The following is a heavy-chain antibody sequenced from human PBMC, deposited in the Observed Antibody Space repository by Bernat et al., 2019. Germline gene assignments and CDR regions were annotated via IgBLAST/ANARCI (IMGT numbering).Heavy chain of an antibody. CDR1: GFSFSTYA. J-gene: IGHJ4*02. D-gene: IGHD6-19*01. V-gene: IGHV3-64D*06. Sequence: EVQLVESGRGLVQPGGSLRLSCSASGFSFSTYAMHWVRQAPGKGLEYVSAITDNGGNTYYAGSVAGRFTISRDNSKNTLNLQMSSLRVEDTAVYYCVMSSSGWYGDWGQGTLVTVSS. CDR3: VMSSSGWYGD. CDR2: ITDNGGNT.